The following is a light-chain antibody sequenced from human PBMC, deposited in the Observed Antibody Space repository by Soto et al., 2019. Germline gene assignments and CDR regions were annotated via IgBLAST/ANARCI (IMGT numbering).Light chain of an antibody. J-gene: IGLJ2*01. Sequence: QSVLTQPASVSGSPGQSITISCTGTSSDVGGYNYVSWYQQHPGKAPKLMIDEVSNRPSGVSNRFSGSKSGNTASLTISGLQAEDEADYYCSSFTSISTVFGGGTKLTVL. CDR1: SSDVGGYNY. V-gene: IGLV2-14*01. CDR3: SSFTSISTV. CDR2: EVS.